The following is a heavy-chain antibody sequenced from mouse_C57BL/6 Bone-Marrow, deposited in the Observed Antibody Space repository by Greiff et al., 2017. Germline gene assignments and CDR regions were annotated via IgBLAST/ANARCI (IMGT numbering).Heavy chain of an antibody. CDR3: TRDGGGAWFAY. J-gene: IGHJ3*01. CDR1: GFTFSSYA. CDR2: ISSGGDYI. Sequence: EVQRVESGEGLVKPGGSLKLSCAASGFTFSSYAMSWVRQTPEKRLEWVAYISSGGDYIYYADTVKGRFTISRDNARNTLYLQMSSLKSEDTAMYYCTRDGGGAWFAYWGQGTLVTVSA. V-gene: IGHV5-9-1*02.